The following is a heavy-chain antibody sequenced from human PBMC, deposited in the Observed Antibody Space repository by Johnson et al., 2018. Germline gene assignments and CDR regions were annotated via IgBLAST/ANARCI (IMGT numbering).Heavy chain of an antibody. CDR2: VSYEGRLT. D-gene: IGHD2-2*02. V-gene: IGHV3-33*01. Sequence: VELVESGGGVVQPGRSLGLSCAASGFTLNYYNYGFHWVRQAPGKGLEWVGVVSYEGRLTYLAGSVKGRFTISSDISKNTLFLQMSSLRADDTGSYFCVRFQAGSYNGLDVWGQGTTVTVSS. CDR1: GFTLNYYNYG. CDR3: VRFQAGSYNGLDV. J-gene: IGHJ6*02.